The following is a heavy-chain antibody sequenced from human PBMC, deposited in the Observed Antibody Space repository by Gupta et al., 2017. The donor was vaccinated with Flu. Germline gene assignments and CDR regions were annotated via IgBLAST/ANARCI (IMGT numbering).Heavy chain of an antibody. Sequence: YGESLSGYFWSWVRQSPGKGLEWIGEINDSGRANYNPSLKNRVTISVDTPKNQLSLKMSYLTAADTAVYFCARVALEGYGSNGFDPWGQGTLVTVSS. CDR2: INDSGRA. D-gene: IGHD1-26*01. CDR3: ARVALEGYGSNGFDP. J-gene: IGHJ5*02. CDR1: GESLSGYF. V-gene: IGHV4-34*01.